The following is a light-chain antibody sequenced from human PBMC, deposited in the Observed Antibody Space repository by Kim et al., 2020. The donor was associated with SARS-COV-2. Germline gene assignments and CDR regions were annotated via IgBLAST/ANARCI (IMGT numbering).Light chain of an antibody. Sequence: ASVGDRVTITCRASQSISSYLNWYQQKPGKAPKLRIYAASSLQSGVPSRFSGSGSGTDFTLTISSLQPEDFATYYCQQSYSTPRTFGGGTKVDIK. CDR2: AAS. CDR1: QSISSY. CDR3: QQSYSTPRT. J-gene: IGKJ4*01. V-gene: IGKV1-39*01.